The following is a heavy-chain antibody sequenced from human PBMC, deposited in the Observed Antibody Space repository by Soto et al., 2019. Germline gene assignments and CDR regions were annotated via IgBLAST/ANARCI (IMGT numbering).Heavy chain of an antibody. CDR1: GYTFTSYD. D-gene: IGHD3-16*01. CDR2: MNPNSGNT. V-gene: IGHV1-8*01. J-gene: IGHJ3*02. CDR3: ARGLRYYDYVWGGSNDAFDI. Sequence: QVQLVQSGAEVKKPGASVKVSCKASGYTFTSYDINWVRQATGQGLEWMGWMNPNSGNTGYAQKFLGIVTMTRNTSISTAYMELSSLRSEDTAVYYCARGLRYYDYVWGGSNDAFDIWGQGTMVTVSS.